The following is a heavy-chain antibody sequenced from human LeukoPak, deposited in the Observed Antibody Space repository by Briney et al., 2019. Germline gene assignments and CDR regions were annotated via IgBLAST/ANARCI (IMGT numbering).Heavy chain of an antibody. Sequence: GGSLRLSCAASGFTFSSYSMNWVRQAPGKGLEWVSSISSSSYIYYADSVKGRFTISRDNAKNSLYLQMNSLRAEDTAVYYCARSITGYGGLLDYWGQGTLVTVSS. CDR3: ARSITGYGGLLDY. J-gene: IGHJ4*02. CDR1: GFTFSSYS. CDR2: ISSSSYI. D-gene: IGHD4-23*01. V-gene: IGHV3-21*01.